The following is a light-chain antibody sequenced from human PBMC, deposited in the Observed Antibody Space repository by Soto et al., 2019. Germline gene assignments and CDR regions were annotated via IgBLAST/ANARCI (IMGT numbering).Light chain of an antibody. V-gene: IGKV3-15*01. J-gene: IGKJ4*01. CDR1: QSLSSN. CDR3: QQYNDWPRRLT. Sequence: EIVMTQSPATLSVSPGARATLSCRAIQSLSSNLAWYQQKPGQAPRLLIYGASTRATGIPARFSGSGSGTEFTLTISSLQSEDFAVYYCQQYNDWPRRLTFGGGTKVDI. CDR2: GAS.